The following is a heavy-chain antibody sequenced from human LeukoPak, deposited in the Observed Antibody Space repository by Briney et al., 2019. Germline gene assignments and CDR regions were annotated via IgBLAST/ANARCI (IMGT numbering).Heavy chain of an antibody. V-gene: IGHV4-59*01. J-gene: IGHJ1*01. D-gene: IGHD2-2*01. CDR3: ARGPCSSTSCQHPEGAEYFQH. CDR1: GFTFSSYA. Sequence: GSLRLSCAASGFTFSSYAMSWIRQPPGKGLEWIGYIYYSGSTNYNPSLKSRVTISVDTSKNQFSLKLSSVTAADTAVYYCARGPCSSTSCQHPEGAEYFQHWGQGTLVTVSS. CDR2: IYYSGST.